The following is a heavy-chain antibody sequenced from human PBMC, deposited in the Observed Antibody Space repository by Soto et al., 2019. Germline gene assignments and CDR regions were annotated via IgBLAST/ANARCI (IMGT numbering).Heavy chain of an antibody. CDR1: GFTFSSYG. J-gene: IGHJ3*02. Sequence: QVQLVESGGGVVQPGRSLRLSCAASGFTFSSYGMHWVRQAPGKGLEWVAVISYDGSNKYYADSVKGRFTISRDNSKNTLYLQMNSLRAEDTAVYYCARDRSTAIGDAFDIWGQGTMVTVSS. CDR2: ISYDGSNK. V-gene: IGHV3-30*03. D-gene: IGHD5-18*01. CDR3: ARDRSTAIGDAFDI.